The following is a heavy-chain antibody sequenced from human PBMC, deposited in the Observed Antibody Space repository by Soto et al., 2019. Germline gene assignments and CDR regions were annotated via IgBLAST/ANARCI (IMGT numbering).Heavy chain of an antibody. J-gene: IGHJ4*02. Sequence: GGSLRLSCAVSGFTFSYYVMTWVRQAPGRGLEWVSAITASGTITYYADSVKGRFTVSRDNSESTLYLLMNNLRADDTAVYYCAKDPRSYPRYYYDSWGQGTLVTVSS. CDR3: AKDPRSYPRYYYDS. CDR1: GFTFSYYV. V-gene: IGHV3-23*01. CDR2: ITASGTIT. D-gene: IGHD1-26*01.